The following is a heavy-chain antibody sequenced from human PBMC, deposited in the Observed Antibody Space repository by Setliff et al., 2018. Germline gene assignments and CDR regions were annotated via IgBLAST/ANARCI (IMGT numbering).Heavy chain of an antibody. CDR1: GGSISSYY. CDR3: ARGRGGYSYGYFHY. Sequence: SETLSLTCTVSGGSISSYYWSWIRQPAGKGLEWIGEINHSGSTNYNPSLKSRVTISVDTSKNQFSLKLSSVTAADTAVYYCARGRGGYSYGYFHYWGQGTLVTVS. CDR2: INHSGST. J-gene: IGHJ4*02. D-gene: IGHD5-18*01. V-gene: IGHV4-34*01.